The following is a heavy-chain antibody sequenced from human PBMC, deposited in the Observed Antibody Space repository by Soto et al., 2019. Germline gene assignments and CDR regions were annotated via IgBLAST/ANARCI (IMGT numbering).Heavy chain of an antibody. CDR3: AKALGELSPESYDY. CDR2: ISYDGSDK. Sequence: QVQLVESGGGVVQPGRSLRLSCAASGFTFSSYAMHWVRQAPGKGLEWVAVISYDGSDKYYADSVKCRFTISRDNSKNTLNLQMNSLRADDTAVYYCAKALGELSPESYDYWCQGTLITVSS. V-gene: IGHV3-30*18. CDR1: GFTFSSYA. J-gene: IGHJ4*02. D-gene: IGHD3-16*02.